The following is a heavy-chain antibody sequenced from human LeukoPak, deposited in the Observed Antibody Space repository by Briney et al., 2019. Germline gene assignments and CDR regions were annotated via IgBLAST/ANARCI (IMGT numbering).Heavy chain of an antibody. CDR2: IKQDGSEK. J-gene: IGHJ6*02. D-gene: IGHD4-17*01. CDR1: GFTFSSYW. V-gene: IGHV3-7*01. CDR3: ARDRTVTTFGIAYYYGMDV. Sequence: GGSLRLSCAASGFTFSSYWMSWVRQAPGKGLEGVANIKQDGSEKYYVDCVKGRFTISTDNAKNSLYLQMNSLRAEDTAVYYCARDRTVTTFGIAYYYGMDVWGQGTTVTVSS.